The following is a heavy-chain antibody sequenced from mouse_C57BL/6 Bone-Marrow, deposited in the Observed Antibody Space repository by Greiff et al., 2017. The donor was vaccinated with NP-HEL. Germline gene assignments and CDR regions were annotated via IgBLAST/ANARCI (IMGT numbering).Heavy chain of an antibody. V-gene: IGHV1-69*01. D-gene: IGHD1-1*01. J-gene: IGHJ4*01. CDR2: IDPSDSYT. CDR1: GYTFTSYW. Sequence: VKLQQPGAELVMPGASVKLSCKASGYTFTSYWMHWVKQRPGQGLEWIGEIDPSDSYTNYNQKFKGKSTLTVDKSSSTAYMQLSSLTSEDAAVYYGARSLRYQQVDWGKGASVTVSS. CDR3: ARSLRYQQVD.